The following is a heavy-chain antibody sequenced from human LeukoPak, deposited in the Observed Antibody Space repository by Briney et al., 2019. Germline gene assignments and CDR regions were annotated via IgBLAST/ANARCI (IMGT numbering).Heavy chain of an antibody. Sequence: ASVKVSCKASGYTFTTSDITWVRQAPGQGLEWMGWMNPNSGNTGYAEKFQGRVSMTRDTSIGTAYMDLSSLGFEDTAVYYCAKDWTSKYYYYYGMDVRGQGTTVTVSS. CDR3: AKDWTSKYYYYYGMDV. CDR2: MNPNSGNT. CDR1: GYTFTTSD. J-gene: IGHJ6*02. D-gene: IGHD1-1*01. V-gene: IGHV1-8*01.